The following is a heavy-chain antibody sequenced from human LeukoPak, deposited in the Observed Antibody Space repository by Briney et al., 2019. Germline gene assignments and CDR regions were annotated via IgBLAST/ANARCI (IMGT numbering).Heavy chain of an antibody. D-gene: IGHD7-27*01. CDR1: GYTFTGYY. J-gene: IGHJ6*03. CDR2: INPNSGGT. V-gene: IGHV1-2*02. Sequence: GASVKASCKASGYTFTGYYMHWVRQAPGQGLEWMGWINPNSGGTNYAQKFQGRVTMTRNTSISTAYMELSSLRSEDTAVYYCARGENWGAPYYYYYMDVWGKGTTVTVSS. CDR3: ARGENWGAPYYYYYMDV.